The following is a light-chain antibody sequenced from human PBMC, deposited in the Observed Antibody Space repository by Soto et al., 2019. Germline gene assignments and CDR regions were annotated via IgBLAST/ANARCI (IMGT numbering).Light chain of an antibody. Sequence: QSVLTQPPSVSGAPGQRVTISCTGSSSNIGAGYDVQWYQHLPGTTPKLLIYGNTNRPSGVPDRFSGSKSGTSASLAITGLQAEDEADYYCQSHDSSLSVSVIFGGGTKLTVL. J-gene: IGLJ2*01. V-gene: IGLV1-40*01. CDR2: GNT. CDR1: SSNIGAGYD. CDR3: QSHDSSLSVSVI.